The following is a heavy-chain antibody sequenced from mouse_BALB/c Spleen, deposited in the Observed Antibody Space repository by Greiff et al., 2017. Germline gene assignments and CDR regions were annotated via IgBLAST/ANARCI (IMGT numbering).Heavy chain of an antibody. Sequence: LVKTGASVKISCKASGYSFTGYYMHWVKQSHGKSLEWIGYISCYNGATSYNQKFKGKATFTVDTSSSTAYMQFNSLTSEDSAVYYCARVTTVVAPYYAMDYWGQGTSVTVSS. CDR2: ISCYNGAT. D-gene: IGHD1-1*01. CDR3: ARVTTVVAPYYAMDY. CDR1: GYSFTGYY. V-gene: IGHV1S34*01. J-gene: IGHJ4*01.